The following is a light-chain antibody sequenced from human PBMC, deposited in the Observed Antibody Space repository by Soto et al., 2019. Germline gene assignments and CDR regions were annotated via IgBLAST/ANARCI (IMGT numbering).Light chain of an antibody. CDR1: SSSIGTNY. V-gene: IGLV1-47*02. CDR2: SHN. J-gene: IGLJ3*02. Sequence: QSVLTQPPSASGTPGQRVTISCSGSSSSIGTNYVYWYQQLPGTAPKLLIYSHNQRPSGVPDRFSGSKSGTSASLAISGLRPDNEADYYCAAWDDDLGGSWVFGGGTKLTVL. CDR3: AAWDDDLGGSWV.